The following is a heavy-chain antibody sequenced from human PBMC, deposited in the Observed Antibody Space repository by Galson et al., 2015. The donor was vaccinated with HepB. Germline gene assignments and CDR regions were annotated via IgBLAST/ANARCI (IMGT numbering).Heavy chain of an antibody. J-gene: IGHJ5*01. V-gene: IGHV4-4*02. CDR1: GGSISSNNW. CDR3: ARFREGGGWLDS. Sequence: ETLSLTCAVSGGSISSNNWWSWVRQSPGKGLECIGEIYHGGSTCYNPSLKSRVTISVDKSKNQFSLKLSSVTAADTAVYYCARFREGGGWLDSWGHGILVTVSS. D-gene: IGHD4-23*01. CDR2: IYHGGST.